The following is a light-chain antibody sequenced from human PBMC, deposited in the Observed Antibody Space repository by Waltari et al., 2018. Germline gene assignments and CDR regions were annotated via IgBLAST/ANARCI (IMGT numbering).Light chain of an antibody. CDR2: RAS. Sequence: EVVMTQSPATLSVSPGERATLSCSASQNINKLLAWYQQKPGPAPRLLIYRASTRATGIPVRFSGSGSGTEFTITISSLQSEDFAIYYCQEYNNWPITFGQGTRLEIK. V-gene: IGKV3-15*01. CDR1: QNINKL. J-gene: IGKJ5*01. CDR3: QEYNNWPIT.